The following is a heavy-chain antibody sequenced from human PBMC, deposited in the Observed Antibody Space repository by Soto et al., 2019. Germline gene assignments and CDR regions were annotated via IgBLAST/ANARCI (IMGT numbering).Heavy chain of an antibody. CDR1: GGTFSSYT. CDR2: IIPILGIA. Sequence: GASVKVSCKASGGTFSSYTISWVRQAPGQGLEWMGRIIPILGIANYAQKFQGRVTITADKSTSTAYMELSSLRSEDTAVYYCAVSIVVVPAARNWFDPWGQGTLVTVSS. CDR3: AVSIVVVPAARNWFDP. J-gene: IGHJ5*02. D-gene: IGHD2-2*01. V-gene: IGHV1-69*02.